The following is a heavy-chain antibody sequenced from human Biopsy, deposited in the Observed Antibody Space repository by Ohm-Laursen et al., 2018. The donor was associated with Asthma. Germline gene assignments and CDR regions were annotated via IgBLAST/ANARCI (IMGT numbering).Heavy chain of an antibody. CDR1: GGSITSSSYY. CDR2: MYHSGSP. V-gene: IGHV4-39*01. D-gene: IGHD3-22*01. Sequence: TLSLTWTVSGGSITSSSYYWGWIRQPPGKGMEWIGSMYHSGSPYYHPSLKSRATISVDTSKNQLSLKMSSVTAADTAVYSCVRHQYSSSWSTFDYWGQGALVTVSS. CDR3: VRHQYSSSWSTFDY. J-gene: IGHJ4*02.